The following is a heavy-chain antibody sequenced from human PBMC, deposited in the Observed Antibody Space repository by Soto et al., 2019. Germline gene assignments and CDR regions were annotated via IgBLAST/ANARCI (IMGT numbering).Heavy chain of an antibody. CDR2: ISAYNGNT. CDR1: GYTFTSYG. Sequence: ASVKVSCKASGYTFTSYGISWVRQAPGQGLEWMGWISAYNGNTNYAQKFQGRVTMTTDTSTSTAYMELRSLRSDDTAVYYCARDSQWLGEGSNWFDPWGQGTLVTVSS. CDR3: ARDSQWLGEGSNWFDP. V-gene: IGHV1-18*01. J-gene: IGHJ5*02. D-gene: IGHD6-19*01.